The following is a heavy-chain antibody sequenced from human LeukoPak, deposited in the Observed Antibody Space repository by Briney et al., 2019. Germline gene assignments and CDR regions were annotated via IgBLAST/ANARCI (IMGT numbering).Heavy chain of an antibody. CDR3: ARDAPQVPAAGVLAS. J-gene: IGHJ5*02. V-gene: IGHV3-53*01. Sequence: GGSLRLSCAASGFTVSDNYMSWVRQAPGKGLEWVSVMYSRGGTYHANSVKGRFTFSRDISKNTLYLQMNGLRNEDTAMYYCARDAPQVPAAGVLASWGQGTLVIVSS. CDR1: GFTVSDNY. CDR2: MYSRGGT. D-gene: IGHD6-13*01.